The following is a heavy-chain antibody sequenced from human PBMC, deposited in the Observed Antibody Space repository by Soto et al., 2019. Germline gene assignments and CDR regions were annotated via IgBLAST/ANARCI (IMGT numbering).Heavy chain of an antibody. CDR2: ISYDGSNK. D-gene: IGHD2-2*02. J-gene: IGHJ3*02. V-gene: IGHV3-30*18. CDR3: AKAQDIVVVPAALHAFDI. CDR1: GFTFSSYG. Sequence: HPGGSLRLSCAASGFTFSSYGMHWVRQAPGKGLEWVAVISYDGSNKYYADSVKGRFTISRDNSKNTLYLQMNSLRAEDTAVYYCAKAQDIVVVPAALHAFDIWGQGTMVTVSS.